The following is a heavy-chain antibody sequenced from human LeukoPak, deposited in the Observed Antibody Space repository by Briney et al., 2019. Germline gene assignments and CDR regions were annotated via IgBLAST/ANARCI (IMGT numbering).Heavy chain of an antibody. V-gene: IGHV4-59*01. CDR3: ARDEADNIDP. Sequence: PSETLSLTCTVSGGSIGSYYWSWIRQPPGKGLEWIGYIYYSGSTNYNPSLKSRVTISVDTSKNQFSLKLSSVTAADTAVYYCARDEADNIDPWGQGTLATVSS. D-gene: IGHD2/OR15-2a*01. J-gene: IGHJ5*02. CDR2: IYYSGST. CDR1: GGSIGSYY.